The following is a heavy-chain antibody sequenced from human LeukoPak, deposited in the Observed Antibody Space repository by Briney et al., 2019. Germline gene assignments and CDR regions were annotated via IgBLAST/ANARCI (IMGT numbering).Heavy chain of an antibody. D-gene: IGHD3-16*01. Sequence: PSETLSLTCTVSGVSISSYYWSWIRQPPGKGLECIGYIYISGDTNCNPSLKSRVIMSLDTSKNQFSLKLSPLTAADTAVYYCARGARLFDSWGQGTLVTVSS. V-gene: IGHV4-4*09. CDR1: GVSISSYY. CDR3: ARGARLFDS. J-gene: IGHJ4*02. CDR2: IYISGDT.